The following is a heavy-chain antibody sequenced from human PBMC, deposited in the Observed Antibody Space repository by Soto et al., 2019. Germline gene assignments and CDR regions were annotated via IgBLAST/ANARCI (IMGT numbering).Heavy chain of an antibody. J-gene: IGHJ6*02. CDR3: ASSNIAAAGFYYYGMDV. CDR2: IYHSGST. D-gene: IGHD6-13*01. V-gene: IGHV4-30-2*02. CDR1: GGSISSGGYS. Sequence: PSETLSLTCAVSGGSISSGGYSWSWIRQPPGKGLEWIGYIYHSGSTYYNPSLKSRVTISVDRSKNQFSLKLSSVTAADTAVYYCASSNIAAAGFYYYGMDVWGRGTTVTVS.